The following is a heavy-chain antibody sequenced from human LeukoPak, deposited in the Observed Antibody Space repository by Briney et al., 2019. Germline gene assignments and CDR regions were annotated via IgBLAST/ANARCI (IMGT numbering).Heavy chain of an antibody. Sequence: SETLSLTCAVYGGSFSGYYWSWIRQPPGKGLEWIGEINHSGSTNYNPSLKSRVTISVDTSKNQFSLKLSSVTAADTAVYYCARQAYYGDYSVDYWGQGTLVTVSS. CDR1: GGSFSGYY. CDR2: INHSGST. CDR3: ARQAYYGDYSVDY. J-gene: IGHJ4*02. D-gene: IGHD4-17*01. V-gene: IGHV4-34*01.